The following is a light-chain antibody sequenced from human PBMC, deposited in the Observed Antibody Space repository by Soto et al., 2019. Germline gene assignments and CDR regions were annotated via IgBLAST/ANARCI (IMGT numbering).Light chain of an antibody. J-gene: IGLJ1*01. V-gene: IGLV2-14*01. Sequence: QSVLTQPASVSGSPGQSITISCTGTTSDVGGYNLVSWYQHHPGKAPKLMLYEVSNRPSGVSNRFSGSKSGNTASLTISGLQAEDEADDYCCSYTSTTTLDVFGAGTKLTVL. CDR2: EVS. CDR3: CSYTSTTTLDV. CDR1: TSDVGGYNL.